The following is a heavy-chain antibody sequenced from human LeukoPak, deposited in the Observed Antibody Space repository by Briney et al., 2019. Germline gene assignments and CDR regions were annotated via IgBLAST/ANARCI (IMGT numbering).Heavy chain of an antibody. D-gene: IGHD4-17*01. J-gene: IGHJ4*02. CDR1: GYTFTSYD. Sequence: ASVKVSCKASGYTFTSYDINWVRQATGQGLEWMGWISAYNGNTNYAQKLQGRVTMTTDTSTSTAYMELRSLRSDDTAVYYCARSPVTSRGYYFDYWGQGTLVTVSS. CDR2: ISAYNGNT. V-gene: IGHV1-18*01. CDR3: ARSPVTSRGYYFDY.